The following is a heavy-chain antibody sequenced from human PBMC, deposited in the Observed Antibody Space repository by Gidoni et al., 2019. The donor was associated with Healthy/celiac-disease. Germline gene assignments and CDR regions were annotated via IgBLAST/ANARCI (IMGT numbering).Heavy chain of an antibody. CDR1: AGSFSGYD. D-gene: IGHD2-2*03. J-gene: IGHJ4*02. CDR2: SNHSGSN. V-gene: IGHV4-34*01. Sequence: QVQLQQWGAGLLKPSETLSLTCAVYAGSFSGYDGSWIRQPPGKWLEWIGESNHSGSNNEQPSLKRRVSISVDTSKIPFSLMLSPVTAADTAVYSCASIEKSGGYCSSTSCSYRGYFDYWGQGTLVTVSS. CDR3: ASIEKSGGYCSSTSCSYRGYFDY.